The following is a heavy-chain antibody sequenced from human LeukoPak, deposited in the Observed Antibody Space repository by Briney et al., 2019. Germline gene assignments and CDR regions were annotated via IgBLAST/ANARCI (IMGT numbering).Heavy chain of an antibody. V-gene: IGHV3-74*01. CDR1: GFTFSSYW. CDR2: IASDGSST. D-gene: IGHD4-23*01. CDR3: ARGRPHGNDY. J-gene: IGHJ4*02. Sequence: GGSPRLSCAASGFTFSSYWMNWVRQAPGKGLVWVSRIASDGSSTTYADSVKGRFSISRDNAKNTLYLQMNSLRVEDTAVYYCARGRPHGNDYWGQGTLVTVSS.